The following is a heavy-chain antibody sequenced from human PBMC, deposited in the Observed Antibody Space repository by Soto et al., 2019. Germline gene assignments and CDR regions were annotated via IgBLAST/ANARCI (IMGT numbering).Heavy chain of an antibody. CDR2: INSDGSST. V-gene: IGHV3-74*01. Sequence: PGGSLRLSCAASGFTFGSYWMHWVRQAPGKGLVWVSRINSDGSSTSYADSVKGRFTISRDNAKNTLYLQMNSLRAEDTAVYYCARVGSSSWSFDYWGQGTLVTVSS. CDR3: ARVGSSSWSFDY. CDR1: GFTFGSYW. J-gene: IGHJ4*02. D-gene: IGHD6-13*01.